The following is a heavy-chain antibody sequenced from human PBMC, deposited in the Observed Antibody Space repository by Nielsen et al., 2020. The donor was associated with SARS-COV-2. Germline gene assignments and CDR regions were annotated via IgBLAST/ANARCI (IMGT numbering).Heavy chain of an antibody. V-gene: IGHV5-51*01. J-gene: IGHJ4*02. CDR2: VYPGDSDT. CDR1: GYNFATYW. D-gene: IGHD2-2*01. Sequence: GESLKISCQGSGYNFATYWIAWVRQMPGKGLEWMGVVYPGDSDTRYSPSFQGQVIISFDKSITTAYLQWNSLQASGSAMYYCARLGRFCSRTTCSRNYFDSWGQGTLVTVSS. CDR3: ARLGRFCSRTTCSRNYFDS.